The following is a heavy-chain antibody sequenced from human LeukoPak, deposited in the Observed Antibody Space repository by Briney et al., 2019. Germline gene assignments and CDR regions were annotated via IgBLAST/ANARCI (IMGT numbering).Heavy chain of an antibody. D-gene: IGHD6-13*01. CDR1: GFTFDDYT. Sequence: GGSLRLSCAASGFTFDDYTMHWVRQAPGKGLEWVSLITWDGGSTYYANSVKGRFTISRDNSKNTLYLQMNSLRAEDTAVYYCAQLGGSSSWYQSPLDYWGQGTLVTVSS. CDR2: ITWDGGST. J-gene: IGHJ4*02. CDR3: AQLGGSSSWYQSPLDY. V-gene: IGHV3-43*01.